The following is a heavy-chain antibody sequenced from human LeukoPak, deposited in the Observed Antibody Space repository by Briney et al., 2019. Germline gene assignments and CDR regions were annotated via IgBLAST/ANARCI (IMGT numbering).Heavy chain of an antibody. D-gene: IGHD2-2*02. CDR2: FDPEDGET. CDR3: ATASLYCSSTSCYINAFDI. J-gene: IGHJ3*02. CDR1: GYTLTELS. V-gene: IGHV1-24*01. Sequence: ASVKVSCKVSGYTLTELSMHWVRQAPGKGLEWVGGFDPEDGETIYAQKFQGRVTMTEDTSTDTAYMELSSLRSEDTAVYYCATASLYCSSTSCYINAFDIWGQGTMVTVSS.